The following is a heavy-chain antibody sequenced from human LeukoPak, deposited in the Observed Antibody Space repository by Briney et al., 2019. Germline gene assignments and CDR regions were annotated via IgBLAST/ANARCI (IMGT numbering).Heavy chain of an antibody. V-gene: IGHV3-23*01. D-gene: IGHD3-22*01. CDR1: GFTFSGYA. CDR3: AKRGVVIRVILVGFHREAYYFDS. Sequence: GGSLRLSCAASGFTFSGYAMSWVRQAPGKGLEWVAGISDNAGRTNYADSVKGRFTISRDNPKNTLYLQMNSLRAEDTAVYFCAKRGVVIRVILVGFHREAYYFDSWGQGALVTVSS. CDR2: ISDNAGRT. J-gene: IGHJ4*02.